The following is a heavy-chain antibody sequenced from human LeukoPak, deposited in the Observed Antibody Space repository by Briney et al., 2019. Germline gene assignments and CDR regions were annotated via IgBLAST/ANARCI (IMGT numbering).Heavy chain of an antibody. CDR1: GGSISSSSYY. Sequence: SETLSLTCTVSGGSISSSSYYWGWIRQPPGKGLEWIGSIYYSGSTYYSPSLKSRVTISVDTSKNQFSLKLSSVTAADTAVYYCRRVYYDSSGYYPFDYWGQGTLVTVSS. D-gene: IGHD3-22*01. CDR2: IYYSGST. CDR3: RRVYYDSSGYYPFDY. V-gene: IGHV4-39*01. J-gene: IGHJ4*02.